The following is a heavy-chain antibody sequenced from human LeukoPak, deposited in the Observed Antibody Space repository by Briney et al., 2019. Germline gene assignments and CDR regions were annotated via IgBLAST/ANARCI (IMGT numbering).Heavy chain of an antibody. Sequence: SETLSLTCTVSSGSISTYYWSWIRQPPGKGLEWIGYINYSGSTDYNPSLKSRVTISVDTSKNHFSLKLTSVTAADTAVYYCARDGAVAGGGRWFDPWGQGTLVTVSS. V-gene: IGHV4-59*01. J-gene: IGHJ5*02. CDR2: INYSGST. CDR3: ARDGAVAGGGRWFDP. D-gene: IGHD6-19*01. CDR1: SGSISTYY.